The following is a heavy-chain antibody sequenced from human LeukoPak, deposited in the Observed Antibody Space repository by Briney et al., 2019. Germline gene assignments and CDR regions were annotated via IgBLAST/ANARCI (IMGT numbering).Heavy chain of an antibody. Sequence: GRSLRLSCAASGFTFSSYAMHWVRQAPGKGLEWVALVSYAGRNKYYVDSVKGRFTISRDNSKNTLNLQMNSLRADGTAVYYWASEPPVGDFWGGSDYWGQGTLVTVSS. V-gene: IGHV3-30*04. CDR2: VSYAGRNK. CDR3: ASEPPVGDFWGGSDY. CDR1: GFTFSSYA. J-gene: IGHJ4*02. D-gene: IGHD3-3*01.